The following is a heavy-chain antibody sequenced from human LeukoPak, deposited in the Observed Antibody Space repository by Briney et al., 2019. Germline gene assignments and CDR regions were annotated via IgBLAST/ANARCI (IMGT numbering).Heavy chain of an antibody. CDR1: GFTFSSYS. Sequence: GGSLRLSCAASGFTFSSYSMNWVRQAPGKGLEWVLSISSSSSYIYYADSVKGRFTISRDNAKNSLYLQMNSLRAEDTAGYYCARDSDYGDHDYWGQGTLVTVSS. CDR3: ARDSDYGDHDY. J-gene: IGHJ4*02. V-gene: IGHV3-21*01. D-gene: IGHD4-17*01. CDR2: ISSSSSYI.